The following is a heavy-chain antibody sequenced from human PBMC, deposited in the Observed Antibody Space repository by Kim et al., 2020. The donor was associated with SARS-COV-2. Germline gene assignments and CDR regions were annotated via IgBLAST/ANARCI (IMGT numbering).Heavy chain of an antibody. J-gene: IGHJ4*02. D-gene: IGHD2-8*02. CDR2: INHSGST. CDR3: ARGSPGFDY. V-gene: IGHV4-34*01. CDR1: GGSFSGYY. Sequence: SETLSLTCAVYGGSFSGYYWSLIRQPPGKGLEWIGEINHSGSTNYNPSLKSRVTISVDTSKNQFSLKLSSVTAADMAVYYCARGSPGFDYWGQGTLVTVSS.